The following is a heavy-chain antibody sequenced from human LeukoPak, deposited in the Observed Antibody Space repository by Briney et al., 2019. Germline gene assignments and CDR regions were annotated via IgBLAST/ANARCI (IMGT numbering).Heavy chain of an antibody. Sequence: GASVKVSRKASGYTFTDYGINWVRQAPGQGFEWMGWISTYSGNTNSAEKVQGRLTMITDTSTTTVFMELRSLRSDDTAVYYCAREGGFCTSSTCEPFDSWGQGTLVTVSS. J-gene: IGHJ4*02. D-gene: IGHD2-2*03. CDR2: ISTYSGNT. CDR3: AREGGFCTSSTCEPFDS. CDR1: GYTFTDYG. V-gene: IGHV1-18*01.